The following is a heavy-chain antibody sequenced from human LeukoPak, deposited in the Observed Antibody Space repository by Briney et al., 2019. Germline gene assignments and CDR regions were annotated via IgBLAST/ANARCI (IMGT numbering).Heavy chain of an antibody. J-gene: IGHJ4*02. D-gene: IGHD3-16*02. CDR1: GGSISSSSYY. V-gene: IGHV4-39*01. CDR3: ARSYVWGSSRYFDY. Sequence: SETLSLTCTVSGGSISSSSYYWGWIRQPPGKGLEWIGSIYYSGSTYYNPSLKSRVTISVDTSKNQFSLKLSSVTAADTAVYYCARSYVWGSSRYFDYWGQGTLVTVSS. CDR2: IYYSGST.